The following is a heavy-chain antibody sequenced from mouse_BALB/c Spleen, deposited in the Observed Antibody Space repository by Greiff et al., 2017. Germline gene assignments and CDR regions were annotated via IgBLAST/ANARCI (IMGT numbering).Heavy chain of an antibody. D-gene: IGHD2-2*01. CDR3: ARQEGGYDQLSKYFDD. CDR2: IEPANGNT. V-gene: IGHV14-3*02. J-gene: IGHJ1*01. Sequence: VQLQQSGAELVKPGASVTLSCTASGFTITDYYMHWVKQRPGQGLEWIGRIEPANGNTKDDPKFQGKATITADTSSNTAYLQLSSLTSEDTAVYYCARQEGGYDQLSKYFDDWGEGTTVTVSS. CDR1: GFTITDYY.